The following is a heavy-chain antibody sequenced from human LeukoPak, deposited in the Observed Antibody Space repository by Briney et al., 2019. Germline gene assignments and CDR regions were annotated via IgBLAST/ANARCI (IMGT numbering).Heavy chain of an antibody. CDR1: GGTFSSYA. D-gene: IGHD1-26*01. Sequence: ASVKVSCKASGGTFSSYAISWVRRAPGQGLEWMGGIIPIFGTANYAQKFQGRVTITADESTSTAYMELSSLRSEDTAVYYCARDGAPGGSYYVGDDAFDIWGQGTMVTVSS. J-gene: IGHJ3*02. V-gene: IGHV1-69*13. CDR3: ARDGAPGGSYYVGDDAFDI. CDR2: IIPIFGTA.